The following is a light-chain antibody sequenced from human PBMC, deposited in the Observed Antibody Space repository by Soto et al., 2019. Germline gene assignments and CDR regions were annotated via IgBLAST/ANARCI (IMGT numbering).Light chain of an antibody. V-gene: IGKV1-33*01. J-gene: IGKJ2*01. CDR3: QQYETLPYT. Sequence: DIPMTQSPSSLSASVGDRVTITCQASQDISNYLNWYQQKPGKAPKLLIYDASNLETGVPSRFSGSGSGTDFIFTISSLQPEDIATYYCQQYETLPYTFGQGTKLEIK. CDR1: QDISNY. CDR2: DAS.